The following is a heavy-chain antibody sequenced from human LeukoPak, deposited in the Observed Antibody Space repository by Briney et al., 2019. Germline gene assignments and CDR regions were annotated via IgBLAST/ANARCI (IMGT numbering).Heavy chain of an antibody. V-gene: IGHV3-30*04. Sequence: GGSLRLSCAASGFTFTNFAMHWVRQAPGKGLEWVAVISYDGSNKYYADSVKGRFTISRDNSKNTLYLQMNSLRAEDTAVYYCATNRDSSSWYELDYWGQGTLVTVSS. D-gene: IGHD6-13*01. CDR3: ATNRDSSSWYELDY. CDR2: ISYDGSNK. CDR1: GFTFTNFA. J-gene: IGHJ4*02.